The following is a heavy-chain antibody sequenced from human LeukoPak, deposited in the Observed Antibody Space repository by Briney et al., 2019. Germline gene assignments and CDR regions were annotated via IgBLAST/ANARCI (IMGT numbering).Heavy chain of an antibody. J-gene: IGHJ6*02. V-gene: IGHV3-7*01. CDR1: GFTFSSYW. CDR2: IKQDGSEK. Sequence: GGSLRLPCAASGFTFSSYWMSWVRQAPGKGLEWVANIKQDGSEKYYVDSVKGRFTISRDNVKNSLYLQMNSLRAEDTAVYYCARDRVLLWFGDIYYYYGMDVWGQGTTVTVSS. CDR3: ARDRVLLWFGDIYYYYGMDV. D-gene: IGHD3-10*01.